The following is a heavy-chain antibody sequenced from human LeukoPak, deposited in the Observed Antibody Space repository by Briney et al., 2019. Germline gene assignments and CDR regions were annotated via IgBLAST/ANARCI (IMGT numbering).Heavy chain of an antibody. V-gene: IGHV3-48*02. J-gene: IGHJ4*02. CDR2: IRSSSRTT. D-gene: IGHD1-14*01. Sequence: GGSLRLSCAASGLTFSSHSMNWVRQAPGKGLEWVSHIRSSSRTTYYADSVKGRFTISRDDSKNTLYLQMNNLREEDTAVYFCTRERPDSRIFDHWGQGILVTVSS. CDR3: TRERPDSRIFDH. CDR1: GLTFSSHS.